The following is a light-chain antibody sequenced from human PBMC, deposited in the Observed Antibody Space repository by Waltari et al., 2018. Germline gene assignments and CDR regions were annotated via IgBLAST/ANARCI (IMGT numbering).Light chain of an antibody. CDR1: HDISDY. J-gene: IGKJ2*01. Sequence: DILMTQSPSSLSASVGDTVTITCQANHDISDYLNWYQQKPGKAPNLLISDASHLEAGVPSRFSGSGYGTDFTFTISSLQPEDFATYYCQQHDNPPFTFGQGTKLEIK. CDR3: QQHDNPPFT. V-gene: IGKV1-33*01. CDR2: DAS.